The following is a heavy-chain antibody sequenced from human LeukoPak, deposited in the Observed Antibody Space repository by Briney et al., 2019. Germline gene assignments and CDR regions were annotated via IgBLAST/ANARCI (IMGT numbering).Heavy chain of an antibody. Sequence: PSETLSLTCNVSGGSISRYYWSWIRQPAGKGLEWIGRIYTSGSTNYNLSRKSRVTMSVDTSKNQFSLKLSSVTAADTAVYYCARSSSSWYPLDFDYWGQGTLVTVSS. V-gene: IGHV4-4*07. D-gene: IGHD6-13*01. CDR2: IYTSGST. CDR3: ARSSSSWYPLDFDY. J-gene: IGHJ4*02. CDR1: GGSISRYY.